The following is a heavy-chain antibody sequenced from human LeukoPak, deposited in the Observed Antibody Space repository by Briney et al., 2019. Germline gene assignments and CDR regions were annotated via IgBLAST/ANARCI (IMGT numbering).Heavy chain of an antibody. CDR2: IRYDGSNK. CDR1: GFTFSSYG. D-gene: IGHD6-19*01. CDR3: AKDKYSSGWYYSHY. V-gene: IGHV3-30*02. J-gene: IGHJ4*02. Sequence: GGSLRLSCAASGFTFSSYGMHWVRQAPGKGLEWVAFIRYDGSNKYYADSVKGRFTISRDNSKNTLYLQMNSLRAEDTAVYYCAKDKYSSGWYYSHYWGQGTLVTVSS.